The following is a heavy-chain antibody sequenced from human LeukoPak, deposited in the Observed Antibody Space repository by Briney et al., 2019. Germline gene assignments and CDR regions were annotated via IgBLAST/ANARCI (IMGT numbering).Heavy chain of an antibody. V-gene: IGHV3-21*01. Sequence: VGSLRLSCAASGFTFSSYSMNWVRQAPGKGLEWVSSISSSSSYIYYADSVKGRFTISRDNAKNSLYLQMNSLRAEDTAVYYCARDGGSYHADAFDYWGQGTLVTVSS. D-gene: IGHD1-26*01. CDR2: ISSSSSYI. CDR3: ARDGGSYHADAFDY. J-gene: IGHJ4*02. CDR1: GFTFSSYS.